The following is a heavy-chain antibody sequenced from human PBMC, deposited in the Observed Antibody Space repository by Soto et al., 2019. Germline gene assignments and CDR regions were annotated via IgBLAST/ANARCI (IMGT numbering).Heavy chain of an antibody. V-gene: IGHV3-21*06. CDR1: GFTFTRYS. Sequence: PGVVLRLSCAASGFTFTRYSMNWVRQAPGKGLEWVSSISSTTNYIYYGDSMKGRFTISRDNAKNSLYLEMNSLRAEDTAVYYCARESEDLTSNFDYWGQGTLVTVSS. J-gene: IGHJ4*02. CDR3: ARESEDLTSNFDY. CDR2: ISSTTNYI.